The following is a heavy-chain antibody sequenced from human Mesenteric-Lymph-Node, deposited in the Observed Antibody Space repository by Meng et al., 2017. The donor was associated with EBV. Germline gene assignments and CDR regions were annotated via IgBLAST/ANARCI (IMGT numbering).Heavy chain of an antibody. CDR3: ARDLAGYGDYFLY. Sequence: PQLQESGPGLGQPSGTLSLPCTVSGGSISSSSYYWGWIRQPPGKGLEWIGSIYYSGSTYYNPSLKSRVTISVDTSKNRFSLKLSSVTAADTAVYYCARDLAGYGDYFLYWGQGTLVTVSS. CDR1: GGSISSSSYY. D-gene: IGHD4-17*01. CDR2: IYYSGST. V-gene: IGHV4-39*07. J-gene: IGHJ4*02.